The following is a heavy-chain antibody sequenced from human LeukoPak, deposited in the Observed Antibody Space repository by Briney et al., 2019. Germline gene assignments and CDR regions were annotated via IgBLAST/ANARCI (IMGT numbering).Heavy chain of an antibody. J-gene: IGHJ4*02. D-gene: IGHD3-16*02. CDR2: IYHSGST. Sequence: SETLSLTCAVSGGSISSSNWWSWVRQPPGKGLEWIGEIYHSGSTYYNPSLKSRVTISVDASKNQFSLKLSSVTAADTAVYYCARGQVMITFGGVIVPPPFDYWGQGTLVTVSS. V-gene: IGHV4-4*02. CDR1: GGSISSSNW. CDR3: ARGQVMITFGGVIVPPPFDY.